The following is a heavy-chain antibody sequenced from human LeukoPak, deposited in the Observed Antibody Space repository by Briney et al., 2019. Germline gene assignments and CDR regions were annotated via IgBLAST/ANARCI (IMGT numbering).Heavy chain of an antibody. CDR2: ITGSGTDT. J-gene: IGHJ4*02. D-gene: IGHD4-11*01. CDR1: AFSFSNYA. Sequence: GSLRLSCAASAFSFSNYAMSWVRQAPGNGLGWVSAITGSGTDTYDGDSVKGRFTIARDNSKNTVYLEMNSLRAEDTAVYYCAKDRTTTGLLLAGLIDYWGQGTLVTVSS. V-gene: IGHV3-23*01. CDR3: AKDRTTTGLLLAGLIDY.